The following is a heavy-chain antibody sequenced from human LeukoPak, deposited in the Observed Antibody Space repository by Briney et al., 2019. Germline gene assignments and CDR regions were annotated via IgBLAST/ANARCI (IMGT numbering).Heavy chain of an antibody. CDR1: GYSISSGYY. V-gene: IGHV4-38-2*01. Sequence: PSETLSLTCAVSGYSISSGYYWGWIRPPPGKGLEWIGSIYHSGSTYYNPSLKRRVTISVDTSKNQFSLKLSSVTAADTAVYYCASGYCSSTSCPTNWGQGTLVTVSS. CDR3: ASGYCSSTSCPTN. D-gene: IGHD2-2*03. J-gene: IGHJ4*02. CDR2: IYHSGST.